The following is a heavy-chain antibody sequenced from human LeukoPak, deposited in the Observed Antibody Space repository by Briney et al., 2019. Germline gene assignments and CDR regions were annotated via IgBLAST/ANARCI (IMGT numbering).Heavy chain of an antibody. J-gene: IGHJ4*02. CDR2: IYYSGST. Sequence: SETLSLTCTVSGGSISSSSYYWGWIRQPPGKGLEWNGSIYYSGSTYYNPSLKSRVTISVDTSKNQFSLKLSSVTAADTAVYYCARGNYGDYVLDFDYWGQGTLVTVSS. V-gene: IGHV4-39*07. CDR3: ARGNYGDYVLDFDY. D-gene: IGHD4-17*01. CDR1: GGSISSSSYY.